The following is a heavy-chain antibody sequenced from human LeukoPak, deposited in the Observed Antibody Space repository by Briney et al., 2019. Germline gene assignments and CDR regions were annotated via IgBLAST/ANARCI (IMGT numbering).Heavy chain of an antibody. J-gene: IGHJ6*02. CDR1: GYTFTGYY. CDR3: AMRTGTTGIYYYYGMDV. CDR2: INPNSGGT. Sequence: ASVKASCKASGYTFTGYYMHWVRQAPGQGLEWMGWINPNSGGTNYAQKFQGRVTMTRDTSISTAYMELSRLRSDDTAVYYCAMRTGTTGIYYYYGMDVWGQGTTVTVSS. D-gene: IGHD1-1*01. V-gene: IGHV1-2*02.